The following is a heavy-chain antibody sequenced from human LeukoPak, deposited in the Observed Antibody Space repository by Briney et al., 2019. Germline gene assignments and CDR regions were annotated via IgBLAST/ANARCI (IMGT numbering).Heavy chain of an antibody. J-gene: IGHJ4*02. CDR2: IYPGDSDT. V-gene: IGHV5-51*01. D-gene: IGHD3-3*01. CDR1: GYSFTSYW. CDR3: ALRRGIFGVVTFDY. Sequence: NRGESLKISCKGSGYSFTSYWIGWVRQTPGKGLEWMGIIYPGDSDTRYSPSFQGQVTISADKSISTAYLQWSSLKASDTAMYYCALRRGIFGVVTFDYWGQGTLVTVSS.